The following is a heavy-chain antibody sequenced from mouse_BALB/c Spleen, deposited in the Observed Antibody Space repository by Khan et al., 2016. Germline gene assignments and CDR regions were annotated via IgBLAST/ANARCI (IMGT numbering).Heavy chain of an antibody. D-gene: IGHD2-13*01. CDR1: EYTFTNYG. J-gene: IGHJ4*01. Sequence: QIQLVQSGPELKKPGETVKISCKASEYTFTNYGMNWVKQAPGKGLKGMGWINPNTGEPTYAEEFKGRFAFSLEASASTAYLQINNLKNEDSATYFCARTGDYPYYAMDYWGQGTSVTVSS. V-gene: IGHV9-3*02. CDR3: ARTGDYPYYAMDY. CDR2: INPNTGEP.